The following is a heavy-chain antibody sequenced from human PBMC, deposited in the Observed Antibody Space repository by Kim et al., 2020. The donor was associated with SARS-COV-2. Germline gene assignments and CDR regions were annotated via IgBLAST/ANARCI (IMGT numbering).Heavy chain of an antibody. CDR3: ARASPTYFGSGTYSPDYFDD. V-gene: IGHV3-7*01. D-gene: IGHD3-10*01. CDR2: IKEDGSQK. J-gene: IGHJ4*02. Sequence: GGSLRLSCAASGFSFSYYWMTWVRQAPGKGLEWVANIKEDGSQKYYVDSVKGRFTISRDNAETSLYLQMNRLGAQDTAVYYGARASPTYFGSGTYSPDYFDDWGQGTLVSVSS. CDR1: GFSFSYYW.